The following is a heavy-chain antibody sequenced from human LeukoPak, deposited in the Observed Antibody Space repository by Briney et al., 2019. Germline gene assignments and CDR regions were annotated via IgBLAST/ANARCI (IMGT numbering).Heavy chain of an antibody. Sequence: SVKVSCKASGYTFTGYYMHWVRQAPGQGLEWMGRIIPILGIANYAQKFQGRVTITADKSTSTAYMELSSLRSEDTAVYYCAMGPRYSSSWYSGLPDVWGQGTTVTVSS. CDR1: GYTFTGYY. D-gene: IGHD6-13*01. J-gene: IGHJ6*02. V-gene: IGHV1-69*02. CDR3: AMGPRYSSSWYSGLPDV. CDR2: IIPILGIA.